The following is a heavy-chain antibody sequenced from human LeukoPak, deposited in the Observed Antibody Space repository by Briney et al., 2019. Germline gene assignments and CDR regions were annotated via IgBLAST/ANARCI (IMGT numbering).Heavy chain of an antibody. V-gene: IGHV3-43*02. CDR2: MSGDGGST. D-gene: IGHD6-13*01. Sequence: GGSLRLSCAASGFTFDDYAMHWVRQAPGKGLEWVSLMSGDGGSTYYADSVKGRFTISRDNSKNSLYLQMNSLRTEDTALYYCAKGGYSSSWYNYWGQGTLVTVSS. CDR1: GFTFDDYA. CDR3: AKGGYSSSWYNY. J-gene: IGHJ4*02.